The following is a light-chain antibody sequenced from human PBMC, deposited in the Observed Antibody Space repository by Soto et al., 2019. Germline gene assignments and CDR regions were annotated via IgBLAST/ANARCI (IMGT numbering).Light chain of an antibody. CDR2: TAS. Sequence: DIQMTQSPSSMSASVGDKITITCWASQNIIKSLNWYQQKPGKAPKLLINTASSLQSEVPSRFSGSGSGTDFTLTITSLQPEDFATYFCQQSFIKPWTFGQGTKVDI. CDR3: QQSFIKPWT. CDR1: QNIIKS. J-gene: IGKJ1*01. V-gene: IGKV1-39*01.